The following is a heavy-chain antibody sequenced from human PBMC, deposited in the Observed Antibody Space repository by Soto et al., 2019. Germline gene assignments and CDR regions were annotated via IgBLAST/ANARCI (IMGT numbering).Heavy chain of an antibody. J-gene: IGHJ6*02. CDR3: ATSSGDLDYYGMDD. CDR2: INGGGGRT. CDR1: GFTFSSFA. Sequence: EVQLLESGGGLVQPGGSLRLSCAASGFTFSSFAMTWVRQAPGKGLEWVSTINGGGGRTYYADSVKGRFTISRDNSKNTLYLQMNSLRAVDTAVYYCATSSGDLDYYGMDDCGQGTTVTVSS. V-gene: IGHV3-23*01. D-gene: IGHD3-10*01.